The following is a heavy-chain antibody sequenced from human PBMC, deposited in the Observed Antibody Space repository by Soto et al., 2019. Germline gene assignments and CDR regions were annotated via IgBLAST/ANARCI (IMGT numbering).Heavy chain of an antibody. J-gene: IGHJ4*02. CDR3: ARSLYFDWLFPPFDY. V-gene: IGHV4-39*01. Sequence: SETLSLTCTVSGGSISSSSYYWGWIRQPPGKGLEWIGSIYYSGSTYYNPSLKSRVTISVDTSKNQFSLKLSSVTAADTAVYYCARSLYFDWLFPPFDYWGQGTLVTVSS. D-gene: IGHD3-9*01. CDR2: IYYSGST. CDR1: GGSISSSSYY.